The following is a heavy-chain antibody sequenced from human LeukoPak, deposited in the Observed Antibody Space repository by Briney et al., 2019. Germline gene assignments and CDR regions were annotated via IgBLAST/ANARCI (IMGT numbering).Heavy chain of an antibody. V-gene: IGHV4-59*10. CDR3: ARVPWGVRWLQEYYFDY. Sequence: SETLSLTCAVYGGSFSGYYWSWIRQPAGKGLEWIGRIYTSGSTNYNPSLKSRVTMSVDTSKNQFSLKLSSVTAADTAVYYCARVPWGVRWLQEYYFDYWGQGTLVTVSS. CDR2: IYTSGST. D-gene: IGHD5-24*01. CDR1: GGSFSGYY. J-gene: IGHJ4*02.